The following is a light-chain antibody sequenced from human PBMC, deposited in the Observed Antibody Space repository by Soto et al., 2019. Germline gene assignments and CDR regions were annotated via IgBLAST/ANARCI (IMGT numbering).Light chain of an antibody. CDR3: SSYEGSNNLYV. V-gene: IGLV2-8*01. J-gene: IGLJ1*01. Sequence: QSLWSAPPSASGTPGHSFTISCTGTSRDVGGYNYVSWYQQHPGKAPKLMIYEVSKRPSGVPDRFSGSKSGNKASLTVSGLQAEDEADYYCSSYEGSNNLYVFGTGTNVTVL. CDR2: EVS. CDR1: SRDVGGYNY.